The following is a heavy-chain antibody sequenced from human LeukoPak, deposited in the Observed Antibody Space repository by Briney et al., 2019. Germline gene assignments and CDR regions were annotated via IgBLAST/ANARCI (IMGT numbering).Heavy chain of an antibody. J-gene: IGHJ3*02. Sequence: PSETLSLTCTVSGGTISSYYWSWIRQPPGKGLEWIGYIYYSGSTNYNPSLKSRVTISVDTSKNQFSLKLSSVTAADTAVYYCARRLWEYSGSYPGAFDIWGQGTMVTVSS. V-gene: IGHV4-59*08. CDR2: IYYSGST. CDR1: GGTISSYY. CDR3: ARRLWEYSGSYPGAFDI. D-gene: IGHD1-26*01.